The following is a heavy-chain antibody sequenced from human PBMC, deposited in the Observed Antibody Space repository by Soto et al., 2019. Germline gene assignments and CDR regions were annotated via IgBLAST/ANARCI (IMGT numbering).Heavy chain of an antibody. D-gene: IGHD3-22*01. CDR2: IYHSGNT. CDR3: ARFGHSGGYFPSYFDS. V-gene: IGHV4-30-2*01. J-gene: IGHJ4*02. CDR1: GASISSGDYS. Sequence: PSETLSLTCAVSGASISSGDYSWTWIRQPPGKGLEWIGYIYHSGNTYYNPSLKNRVTISVVRSKNHFSLDLNYVTAADTAVYYCARFGHSGGYFPSYFDSWGQGTLVT.